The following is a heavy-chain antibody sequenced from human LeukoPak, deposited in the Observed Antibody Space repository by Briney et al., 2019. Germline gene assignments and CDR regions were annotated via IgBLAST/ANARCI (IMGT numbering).Heavy chain of an antibody. V-gene: IGHV1-18*01. CDR2: ISAYNGNT. D-gene: IGHD3-10*01. J-gene: IGHJ4*02. CDR1: GGTFSSYA. Sequence: ASVKVSCKASGGTFSSYAISWVRQAPGQGLEWMGWISAYNGNTNYAQKLQGRVTMTTDTSTSTAYMELRSLRSDDTAVYYCARALGSGSYSVVWGQGTLVTVSS. CDR3: ARALGSGSYSVV.